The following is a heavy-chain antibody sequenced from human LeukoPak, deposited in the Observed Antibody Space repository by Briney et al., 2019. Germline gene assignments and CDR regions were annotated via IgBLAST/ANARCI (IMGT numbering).Heavy chain of an antibody. CDR1: GFTFSSCP. J-gene: IGHJ4*02. V-gene: IGHV3-64*01. Sequence: GGSLRLSCAASGFTFSSCPMHWVRQAPGKGLESVSAISGNGDNTYYANSVRGRFTISRDNSKNTLYLQMGSLTAEDMAFYYCAREGTPGTFDYWGQGTLVTVSS. CDR2: ISGNGDNT. CDR3: AREGTPGTFDY. D-gene: IGHD6-13*01.